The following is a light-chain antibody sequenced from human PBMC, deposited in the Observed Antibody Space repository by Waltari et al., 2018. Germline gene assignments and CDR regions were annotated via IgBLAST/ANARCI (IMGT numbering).Light chain of an antibody. Sequence: EIVLTQSPGTLSLSPGEGPTLPCRASQSVNGALAWYQQKPGQAPRPLIYHASNRATGIPDRFSGSGSGTDFSLTISRLEPEDFAVYYCQHYLRLPVTFGQGTKVEI. CDR2: HAS. V-gene: IGKV3-20*01. CDR3: QHYLRLPVT. J-gene: IGKJ1*01. CDR1: QSVNGA.